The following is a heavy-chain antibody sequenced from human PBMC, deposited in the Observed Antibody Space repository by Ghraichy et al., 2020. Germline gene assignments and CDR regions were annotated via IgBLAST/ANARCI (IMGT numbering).Heavy chain of an antibody. D-gene: IGHD3-9*01. V-gene: IGHV4-39*07. Sequence: LSLKSRVTISVDTSKNQFSLKLSSVTAADTAVYYCARHPPYYDILTGSVGPYWYFDLWGRGTLVTVSS. CDR3: ARHPPYYDILTGSVGPYWYFDL. J-gene: IGHJ2*01.